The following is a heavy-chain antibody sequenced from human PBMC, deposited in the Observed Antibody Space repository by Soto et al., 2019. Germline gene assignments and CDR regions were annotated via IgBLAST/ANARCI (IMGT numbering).Heavy chain of an antibody. CDR1: GYTFTSYG. Sequence: EASVNVSCKASGYTFTSYGISWVRQAPGQGLEWMGWISAYNGNTNYAQKLQGRVTMTTDTSTSTAYMELRSLRTDDTAVYYCERDVDTAMVTQFLDYWGQGTLVTVSS. V-gene: IGHV1-18*01. D-gene: IGHD5-18*01. CDR3: ERDVDTAMVTQFLDY. J-gene: IGHJ4*02. CDR2: ISAYNGNT.